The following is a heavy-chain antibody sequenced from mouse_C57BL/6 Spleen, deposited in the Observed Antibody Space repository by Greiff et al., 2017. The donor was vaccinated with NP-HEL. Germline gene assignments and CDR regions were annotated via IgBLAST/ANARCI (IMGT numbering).Heavy chain of an antibody. CDR1: GFTFSDYG. D-gene: IGHD2-12*01. CDR3: ATAVTTEAWFAY. CDR2: ISSGSSTI. J-gene: IGHJ3*01. Sequence: EVHLVESGGGLVKPGGSLKLSCAASGFTFSDYGMHWVRQAPEQGLEWVAYISSGSSTIYYADTLKGRFTISRDNAKNTLFLQMTRLTSEDAAVCYCATAVTTEAWFAYWGQGTLVTVSA. V-gene: IGHV5-17*01.